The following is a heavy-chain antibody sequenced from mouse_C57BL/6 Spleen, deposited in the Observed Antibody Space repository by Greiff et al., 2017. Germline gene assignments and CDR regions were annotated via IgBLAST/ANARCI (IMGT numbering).Heavy chain of an antibody. D-gene: IGHD2-5*01. CDR1: GYAFSSSW. CDR2: IYPGDGDT. Sequence: VQVVESGPELVKPGASVKISCKASGYAFSSSWMNWVKQRPGKGLEWIGRIYPGDGDTNYNGKFKGKATLTADKSSSTAYMQLSSLTSEDSAVYFCARKDYSNLYYYAMDYWGQGTSVTVSS. J-gene: IGHJ4*01. V-gene: IGHV1-82*01. CDR3: ARKDYSNLYYYAMDY.